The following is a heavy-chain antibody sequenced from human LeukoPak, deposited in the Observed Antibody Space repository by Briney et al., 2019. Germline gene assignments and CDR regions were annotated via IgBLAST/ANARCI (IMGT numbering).Heavy chain of an antibody. J-gene: IGHJ4*02. CDR1: GYSISSGYY. CDR3: ARERYYFDY. V-gene: IGHV4-38-2*02. Sequence: SETLSLTCTVSGYSISSGYYWGWIRQPPGKGLEWIGSIYYSGSTYYNPSLKSRVTISVDTSKNQFSLKLSSVTAADTAVYYCARERYYFDYWGQGTLVTVSS. CDR2: IYYSGST.